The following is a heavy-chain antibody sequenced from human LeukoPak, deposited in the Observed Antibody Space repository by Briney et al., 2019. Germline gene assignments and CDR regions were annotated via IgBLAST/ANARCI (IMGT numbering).Heavy chain of an antibody. V-gene: IGHV4-34*01. CDR1: GGSFSGYY. D-gene: IGHD6-13*01. CDR2: INHSGST. Sequence: SETLSLTCAVYGGSFSGYYWSWIRQPPGKGLEWIGEINHSGSTNYNPPLKSRVTISVDTSKNQFSLKLSSVTAADTAVYYCAGARTGIAAAGSLGHDAFDIWGQGTMVTVSS. CDR3: AGARTGIAAAGSLGHDAFDI. J-gene: IGHJ3*02.